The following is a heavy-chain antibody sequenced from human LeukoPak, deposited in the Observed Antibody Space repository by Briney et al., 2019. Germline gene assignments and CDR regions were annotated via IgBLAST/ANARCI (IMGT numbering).Heavy chain of an antibody. J-gene: IGHJ4*02. CDR2: IYYSGST. Sequence: SETLSLTCTVSGGSISSYYWSWIRQPPGKGLEWIGYIYYSGSTNYNPSVRSRVSISLDTSKNQFSLKLSSVTAADTAVYFCARRYSSGWSPTFWGQGILVTVST. D-gene: IGHD6-19*01. CDR3: ARRYSSGWSPTF. CDR1: GGSISSYY. V-gene: IGHV4-59*01.